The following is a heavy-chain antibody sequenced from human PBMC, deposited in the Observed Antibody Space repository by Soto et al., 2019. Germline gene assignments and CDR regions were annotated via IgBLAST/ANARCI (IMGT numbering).Heavy chain of an antibody. J-gene: IGHJ6*02. CDR1: GFTFSSYA. V-gene: IGHV3-30-3*01. D-gene: IGHD3-22*01. Sequence: GGSLRLSCAASGFTFSSYAMHWVRQAPGKGLEWVAVIPYDGSNKYYADSVKGRFTISRDNSKNTLYLQMNSLRAEDTAVYYCARDLPSFYDSSGFYYYYGMDVWGQGTTVTVSS. CDR2: IPYDGSNK. CDR3: ARDLPSFYDSSGFYYYYGMDV.